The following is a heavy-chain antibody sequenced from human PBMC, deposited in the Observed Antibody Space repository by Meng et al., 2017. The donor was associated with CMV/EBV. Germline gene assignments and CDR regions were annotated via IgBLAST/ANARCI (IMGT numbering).Heavy chain of an antibody. CDR3: ARGSHYYYYGMDV. CDR2: ISYDGSNK. J-gene: IGHJ6*02. V-gene: IGHV3-30*04. Sequence: SLRLSCAASGFTFSSYAMHWVRQAPGKGLEWVAVISYDGSNKYYADSVKGRFTISRDNSKNTLYLQMNSLRAEDTAVYYCARGSHYYYYGMDVWGQGTTVTVSS. CDR1: GFTFSSYA.